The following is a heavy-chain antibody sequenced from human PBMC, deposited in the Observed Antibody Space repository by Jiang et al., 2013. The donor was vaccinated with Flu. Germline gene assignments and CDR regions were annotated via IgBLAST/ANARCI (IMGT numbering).Heavy chain of an antibody. CDR2: VRSMAKGGTT. V-gene: IGHV3-15*07. CDR3: TTEGTYYGYHATDY. CDR1: GFTVSNAW. D-gene: IGHD3-22*01. J-gene: IGHJ4*02. Sequence: VKPGESLRLSCAASGFTVSNAWMGWVRQAPGKGLEWVGRVRSMAKGGTTDYAAPVKGRFTISRDTSENTLYLQMNSLKIEDAAVYYCTTEGTYYGYHATDYWGQGTLVTVSS.